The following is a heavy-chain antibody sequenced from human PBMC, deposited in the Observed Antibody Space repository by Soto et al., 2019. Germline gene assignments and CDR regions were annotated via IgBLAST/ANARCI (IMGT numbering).Heavy chain of an antibody. D-gene: IGHD5-12*01. CDR3: VRGKMREMATILRDKWFGP. V-gene: IGHV4-39*01. Sequence: SETLSLTCTVSGGSISSSSYYWGWIRQPPGKGLEWIGSIYYSGSTYYNPSLKSRVTISVDTSKNQFSLKLSSVTAADTAVYYCVRGKMREMATILRDKWFGPWGQGTLVTVS. CDR2: IYYSGST. J-gene: IGHJ5*02. CDR1: GGSISSSSYY.